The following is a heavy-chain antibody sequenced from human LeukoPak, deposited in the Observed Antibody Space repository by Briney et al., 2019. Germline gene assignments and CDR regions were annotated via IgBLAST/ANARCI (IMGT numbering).Heavy chain of an antibody. CDR1: GYTFTSYY. CDR3: AREGGDYGGNSQFWYFDL. Sequence: ASVKVSCKASGYTFTSYYMHWVRQAPGQGLEWMGIINPSGGSTSYAQKFQGRVTMTRDMSTSTVYMELSSLRSEDTAVYYCAREGGDYGGNSQFWYFDLWGRGTLVTVSS. D-gene: IGHD4-23*01. CDR2: INPSGGST. V-gene: IGHV1-46*01. J-gene: IGHJ2*01.